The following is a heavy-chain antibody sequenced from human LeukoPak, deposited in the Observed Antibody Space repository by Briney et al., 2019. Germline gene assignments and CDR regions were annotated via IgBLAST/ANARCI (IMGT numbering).Heavy chain of an antibody. V-gene: IGHV1-69*04. D-gene: IGHD5-24*01. Sequence: ASVKVSCKASGGTFSSYAISWVRQAPGQGLEWMGRIIPILGIANYAQKFQGRVTITADKSTSTAYMELSSLRSADTAVYYCARSRDGYSPHFDYWGQGTLVTVSS. CDR3: ARSRDGYSPHFDY. CDR1: GGTFSSYA. J-gene: IGHJ4*02. CDR2: IIPILGIA.